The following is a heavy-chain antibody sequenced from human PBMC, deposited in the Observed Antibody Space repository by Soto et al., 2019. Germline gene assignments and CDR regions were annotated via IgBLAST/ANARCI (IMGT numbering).Heavy chain of an antibody. CDR3: ARDKITGLFDY. CDR1: GGSLSGYY. D-gene: IGHD2-8*02. Sequence: QVQLQQWGAGLLKPSETLSLTCAVYGGSLSGYYWPWLRQPPGTGLGWIGEINHSGSTNYNPSLKSRVTISVDTSKNQFSLKLTSVTPADTAVYYCARDKITGLFDYRVQGTLVTVSS. J-gene: IGHJ4*02. CDR2: INHSGST. V-gene: IGHV4-34*01.